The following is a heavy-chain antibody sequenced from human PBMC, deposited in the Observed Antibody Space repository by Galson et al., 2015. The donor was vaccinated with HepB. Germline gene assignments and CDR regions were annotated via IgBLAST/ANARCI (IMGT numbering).Heavy chain of an antibody. V-gene: IGHV1-69*13. D-gene: IGHD3-3*01. CDR3: ARTHFGVVPTYYYYYMDV. CDR2: IIPIFGTA. CDR1: GGTFSSYA. J-gene: IGHJ6*03. Sequence: SVKVSCKASGGTFSSYAISWVRQAPGQGLEWMGGIIPIFGTANYAQKFQGRVTITADESTSTAYMELSSPRSEDTAVYYCARTHFGVVPTYYYYYMDVWGKGTTVTVSS.